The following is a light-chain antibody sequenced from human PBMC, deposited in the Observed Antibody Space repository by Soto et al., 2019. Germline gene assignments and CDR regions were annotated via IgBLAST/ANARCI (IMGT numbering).Light chain of an antibody. CDR2: GAS. V-gene: IGKV3-15*01. Sequence: ETVMTQSPATLSVSPGERATLSCRASLSVGSNLAWYQQRPGQASRLLIYGASTRAPCIPVMFSGSGSGTDFTLTIISLQSEDFGFYYCQQYNKWPLFTFGPGTRVDMK. CDR1: LSVGSN. CDR3: QQYNKWPLFT. J-gene: IGKJ3*01.